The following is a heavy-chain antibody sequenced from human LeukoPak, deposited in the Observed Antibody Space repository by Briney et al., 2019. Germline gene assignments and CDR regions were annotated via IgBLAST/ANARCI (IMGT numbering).Heavy chain of an antibody. CDR2: MNPNSGNT. CDR3: ARCDDSSGYFPYYYYGMDV. Sequence: VASVKVSCKASAYSFITYLMHWVRQAPGQGLEWMGWMNPNSGNTGYAQKFQGRVTMTRNTSISTAYMELSSLRSEDTAVYYCARCDDSSGYFPYYYYGMDVWGQGTTVTVSS. J-gene: IGHJ6*02. CDR1: AYSFITYL. D-gene: IGHD3-22*01. V-gene: IGHV1-8*02.